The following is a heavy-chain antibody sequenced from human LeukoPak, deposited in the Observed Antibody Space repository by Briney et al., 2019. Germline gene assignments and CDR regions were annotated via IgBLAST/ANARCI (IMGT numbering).Heavy chain of an antibody. CDR2: IYYSGST. CDR3: ARDRPGYCSGGSCRRFDP. J-gene: IGHJ5*02. V-gene: IGHV4-59*01. CDR1: GGSISSYY. D-gene: IGHD2-15*01. Sequence: PSETLSPTCTVSGGSISSYYWSWIRRPPGKGLEWIGYIYYSGSTNYNPSLKSRVTISVDTSKNQFSLKLSSVTAADTAVYYCARDRPGYCSGGSCRRFDPWGQGTLVTVSS.